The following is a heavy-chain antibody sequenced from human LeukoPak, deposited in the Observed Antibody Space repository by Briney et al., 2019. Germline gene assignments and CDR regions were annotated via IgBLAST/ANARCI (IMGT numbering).Heavy chain of an antibody. Sequence: GGSLRLSCAASGFTFSSYAMTWVRQAPGKGLEWVSAFSATDGSAQYAESVEGRFTISRDNSKNTLFLQMNSLGAEDTAVYYCARAKIAAAGTGAFDVWAKGHWSPSLQ. D-gene: IGHD6-13*01. CDR2: FSATDGSA. V-gene: IGHV3-23*01. CDR1: GFTFSSYA. J-gene: IGHJ3*01. CDR3: ARAKIAAAGTGAFDV.